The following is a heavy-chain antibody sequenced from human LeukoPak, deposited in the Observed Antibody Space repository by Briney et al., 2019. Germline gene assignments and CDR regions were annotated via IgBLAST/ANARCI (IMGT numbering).Heavy chain of an antibody. J-gene: IGHJ5*02. CDR2: INPSGGST. CDR1: GCTFTSYY. D-gene: IGHD2-8*01. Sequence: ASVKVSCKASGCTFTSYYMYWVRQAPGQGLEWMGIINPSGGSTSYAQKFQGRVTMTRDMSTSTVYMELSSLRSEDTAVYYCARGLKGYCTNGVCSPWGWFDPWGQGTLVTVSS. V-gene: IGHV1-46*01. CDR3: ARGLKGYCTNGVCSPWGWFDP.